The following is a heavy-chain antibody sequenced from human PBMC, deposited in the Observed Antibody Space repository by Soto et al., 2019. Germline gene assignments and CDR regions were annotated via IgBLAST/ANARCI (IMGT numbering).Heavy chain of an antibody. CDR3: ARDRRDGYNTFDY. CDR2: INPSGGST. D-gene: IGHD5-12*01. Sequence: QVQLVQSGAEVKKPGALVKVSCKASGYTFTSYEMYWVRQAPGQGHEWMGIINPSGGSTTYAQKFQGRVTMTRDTSTSTVYMELSSLRSEDTAVYYCARDRRDGYNTFDYWGQGTLVTVSS. J-gene: IGHJ4*02. V-gene: IGHV1-46*01. CDR1: GYTFTSYE.